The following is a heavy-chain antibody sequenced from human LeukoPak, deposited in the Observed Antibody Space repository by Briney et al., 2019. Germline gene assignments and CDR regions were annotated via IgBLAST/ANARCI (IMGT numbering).Heavy chain of an antibody. CDR1: GFTVSSNY. CDR3: AKGFPSTVTTLGDL. V-gene: IGHV3-53*05. D-gene: IGHD4-17*01. CDR2: IYSGGST. J-gene: IGHJ5*02. Sequence: GGSLRLSCAASGFTVSSNYMSWVRQAPGKGLEWVSVIYSGGSTYYADSVKGRFTISRDNSKNTLYLQMNSLRAEDTAVYYCAKGFPSTVTTLGDLWGQGTLVTVSS.